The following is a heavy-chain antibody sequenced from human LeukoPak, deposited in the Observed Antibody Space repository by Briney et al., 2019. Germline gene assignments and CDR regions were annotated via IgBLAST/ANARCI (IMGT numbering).Heavy chain of an antibody. D-gene: IGHD1-1*01. J-gene: IGHJ4*02. Sequence: GGSLRLSCVASGFTFSTYGMSWVRQPPGKGLEWVSAINWNSGNIAYADSVKGRFTISRDNAKNSLYLQMHSLRAEDMALYYCAKGSSAWNEVFHFDYWGQGTLVTVSS. CDR1: GFTFSTYG. CDR2: INWNSGNI. V-gene: IGHV3-9*03. CDR3: AKGSSAWNEVFHFDY.